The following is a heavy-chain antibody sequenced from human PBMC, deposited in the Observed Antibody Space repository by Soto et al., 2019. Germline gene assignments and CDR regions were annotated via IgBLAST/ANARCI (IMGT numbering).Heavy chain of an antibody. CDR1: GYTFTSYG. V-gene: IGHV1-18*01. CDR3: ARVGDTYGSGSYSAAVRYYYGMDV. D-gene: IGHD3-10*01. Sequence: ASVKVSCKASGYTFTSYGISWVRQAPGQGLEWMGWISAYNGNTNYAQKLQGRVTMTTDTSTSTAYMELRSLRSDDTAVYYCARVGDTYGSGSYSAAVRYYYGMDVWGQGTTVTVSS. J-gene: IGHJ6*02. CDR2: ISAYNGNT.